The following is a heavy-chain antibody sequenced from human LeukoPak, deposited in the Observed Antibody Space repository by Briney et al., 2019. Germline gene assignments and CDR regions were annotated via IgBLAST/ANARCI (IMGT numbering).Heavy chain of an antibody. D-gene: IGHD2-8*01. V-gene: IGHV3-48*03. J-gene: IGHJ4*02. CDR1: GFTFSSYE. Sequence: PGGSLRLSCAASGFTFSSYEMNWVRQAPGKGLEWVSYISSSGSTIYYADSVKGRFTISRDNAKNSLYLQMNSLRAEDTAVYYCARDSMVYAPVGPFDYWGQGTLVTVSS. CDR2: ISSSGSTI. CDR3: ARDSMVYAPVGPFDY.